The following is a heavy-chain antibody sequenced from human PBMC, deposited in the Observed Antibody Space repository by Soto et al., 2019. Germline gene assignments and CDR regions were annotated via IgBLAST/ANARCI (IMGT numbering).Heavy chain of an antibody. CDR1: GFSLSSNGEG. J-gene: IGHJ4*02. V-gene: IGHV2-5*02. Sequence: QITLRESGPALVRPTQTLTLTCTFSGFSLSSNGEGVRWIRQPPGMALEWLALIYWDDDHRYSPSLKTRLTITKHTSKNQVVLTMTKFDPVDTATYYCAREMYYSTYFDSWGQGTLVTVSS. CDR2: IYWDDDH. CDR3: AREMYYSTYFDS. D-gene: IGHD3-10*01.